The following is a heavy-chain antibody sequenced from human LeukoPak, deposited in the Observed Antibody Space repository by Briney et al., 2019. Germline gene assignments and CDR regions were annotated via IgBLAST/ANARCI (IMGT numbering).Heavy chain of an antibody. Sequence: ASVKVSCKVSGYTLTELSMHWVRQAPGKGLEWMGGFDPEDGETIYAQKFQGRVTMTTDTSTSTAYMELRSLRSDDTAVYYCARAGYSNLIHWGQGTLVTVSS. D-gene: IGHD4-11*01. J-gene: IGHJ4*02. CDR3: ARAGYSNLIH. CDR1: GYTLTELS. CDR2: FDPEDGET. V-gene: IGHV1-24*01.